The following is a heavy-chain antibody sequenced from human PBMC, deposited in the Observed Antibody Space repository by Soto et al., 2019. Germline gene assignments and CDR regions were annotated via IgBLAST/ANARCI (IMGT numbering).Heavy chain of an antibody. CDR1: GYTFTSYA. J-gene: IGHJ3*02. Sequence: QVRLVQSGAEVRKPVASVKVSCKASGYTFTSYAISWVRQAPGQGLEWMGWISAYNGDTNYAQKLRGRVTMTTDTXTXXAYMELRSLRSDDTAVYYCARLCSGGSCYSNAFDIWGQGTMVTVSS. V-gene: IGHV1-18*01. D-gene: IGHD2-15*01. CDR2: ISAYNGDT. CDR3: ARLCSGGSCYSNAFDI.